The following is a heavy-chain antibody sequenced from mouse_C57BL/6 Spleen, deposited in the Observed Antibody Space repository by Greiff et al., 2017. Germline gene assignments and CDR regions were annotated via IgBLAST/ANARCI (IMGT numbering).Heavy chain of an antibody. CDR2: ISSGSSTI. CDR3: ARNGDYYAMDY. J-gene: IGHJ4*01. CDR1: GFTFSDYG. V-gene: IGHV5-17*01. Sequence: EVQLVESGGGLVKPGGSLKLSCAASGFTFSDYGMHWVRQAPEKGLEWVAYISSGSSTIYYADTVKGRFTISRDNAKNPLFLQMTSLRSEDTAMYYCARNGDYYAMDYWGQGTSVTVSS.